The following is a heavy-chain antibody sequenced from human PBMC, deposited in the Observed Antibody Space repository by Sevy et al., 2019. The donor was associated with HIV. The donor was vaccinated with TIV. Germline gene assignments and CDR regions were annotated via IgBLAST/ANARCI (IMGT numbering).Heavy chain of an antibody. V-gene: IGHV3-30*02. CDR2: IGHDGSNK. CDR3: ATQRNSVFSYYFDF. J-gene: IGHJ4*02. CDR1: GFTFTPYG. D-gene: IGHD1-26*01. Sequence: GGSLRLSCVVSGFTFTPYGIHWVRQAPGKGLEWVAFIGHDGSNKYYADSVRGRFTISRDNSKNTLYLQMSGLRSDDTALYYCATQRNSVFSYYFDFWGQGTLVTVSS.